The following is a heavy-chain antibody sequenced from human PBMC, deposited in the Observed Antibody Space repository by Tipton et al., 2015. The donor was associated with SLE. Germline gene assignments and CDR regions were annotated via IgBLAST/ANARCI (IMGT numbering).Heavy chain of an antibody. Sequence: TLSLTCAVYGGSFIGYYWIWIRQPLGKGLEWMGGINHSGSTNYNPSLKSRVTISVDTSKNQFSLKVSSVTAADTAVYYCARGRLGDSQHHFDYWGQGTLVTV. CDR2: INHSGST. J-gene: IGHJ4*02. D-gene: IGHD1-26*01. V-gene: IGHV4-34*01. CDR1: GGSFIGYY. CDR3: ARGRLGDSQHHFDY.